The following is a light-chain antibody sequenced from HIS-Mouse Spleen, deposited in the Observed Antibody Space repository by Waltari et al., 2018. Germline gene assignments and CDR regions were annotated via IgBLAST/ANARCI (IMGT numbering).Light chain of an antibody. J-gene: IGLJ2*01. Sequence: SYVLTQPPSVSVAPGKTARITCGGNNIGSKSVHRYQQKAGQAPVLGVYDDSDPPSGIPGRFSGSNSGNTASLTISRVEAGDEADYYCQVWDSSSDHVVFGGGTKLTVL. CDR3: QVWDSSSDHVV. CDR2: DDS. CDR1: NIGSKS. V-gene: IGLV3-21*03.